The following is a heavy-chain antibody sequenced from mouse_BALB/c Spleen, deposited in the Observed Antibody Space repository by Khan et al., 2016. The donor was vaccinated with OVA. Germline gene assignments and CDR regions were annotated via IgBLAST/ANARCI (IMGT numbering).Heavy chain of an antibody. J-gene: IGHJ4*01. D-gene: IGHD1-1*02. CDR1: GFSLSDYG. CDR3: DKGIWCYACTVDY. Sequence: QVQLKESGPGLVAPSQNLSITCTVSGFSLSDYGVRWIRQPPGKGLEWLGVIWGGGSTYYNSALKSRLSISKDNSKSQVFLKMSSLQSDDTAMFYCDKGIWCYACTVDYWGQGTSVTVSS. CDR2: IWGGGST. V-gene: IGHV2-6-5*01.